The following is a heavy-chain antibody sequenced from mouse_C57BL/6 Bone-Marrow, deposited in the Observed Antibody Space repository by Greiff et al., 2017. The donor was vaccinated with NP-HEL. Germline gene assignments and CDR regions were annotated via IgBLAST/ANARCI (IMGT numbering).Heavy chain of an antibody. CDR3: ARPPFFGDYYFDY. J-gene: IGHJ2*01. V-gene: IGHV5-9*01. CDR1: GFTFSSYT. D-gene: IGHD3-1*01. Sequence: EVKLMESGGGLVKPGGSLKLSCAASGFTFSSYTMSWVRQTPEKRLEWVATISGGGGNTYYPDSVKGRFTISRDNAKNTLYLQMSSLRSEDTALYDCARPPFFGDYYFDYWGQGTTLTVSS. CDR2: ISGGGGNT.